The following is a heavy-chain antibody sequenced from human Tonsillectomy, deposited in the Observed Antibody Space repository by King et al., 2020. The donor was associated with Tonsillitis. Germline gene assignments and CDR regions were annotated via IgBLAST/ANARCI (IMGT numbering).Heavy chain of an antibody. V-gene: IGHV4-59*01. CDR2: ISYSGSI. CDR3: ARHPLPYWYFDL. Sequence: QLQESGPGLVKPSETLSLTCTVSGGSISSYYGSWIRQPPGMGLEWIGYISYSGSIKYNPSLKSRVTISLDTSKKQVSMELSSVTAADTAVYYCARHPLPYWYFDLWGRGTLVTVSS. J-gene: IGHJ2*01. CDR1: GGSISSYY.